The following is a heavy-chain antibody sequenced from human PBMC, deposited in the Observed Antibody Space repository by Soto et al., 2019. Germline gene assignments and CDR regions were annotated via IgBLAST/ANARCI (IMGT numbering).Heavy chain of an antibody. CDR1: GFTFSSYA. J-gene: IGHJ4*02. D-gene: IGHD2-2*01. V-gene: IGHV3-30-3*01. CDR3: AREGGDCSSTSCSSVLDY. CDR2: ISYDGSNK. Sequence: GGSLRLSCAASGFTFSSYAMHWVRQAPGKGLEWVAVISYDGSNKYYADSVKGRFTISRDNSKNTLYLQMNSLRAEDTAVYYCAREGGDCSSTSCSSVLDYWGQGTLVTVSS.